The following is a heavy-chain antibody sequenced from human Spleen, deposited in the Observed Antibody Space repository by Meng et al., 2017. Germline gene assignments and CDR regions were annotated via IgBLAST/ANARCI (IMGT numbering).Heavy chain of an antibody. J-gene: IGHJ4*02. Sequence: GGSLRLSCAASGFTVSHNYMSWVRQAPGKGLEWVSVIYSGGNTYYADSVKGRFTISRDNSKNTLYLQMNSLRAEDTAVYSCAKERGDGYTFFDYWGQGTLVTVSS. V-gene: IGHV3-53*01. CDR2: IYSGGNT. D-gene: IGHD5-24*01. CDR1: GFTVSHNY. CDR3: AKERGDGYTFFDY.